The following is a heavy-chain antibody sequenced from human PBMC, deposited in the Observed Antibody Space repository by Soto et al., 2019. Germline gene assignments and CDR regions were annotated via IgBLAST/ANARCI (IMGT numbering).Heavy chain of an antibody. V-gene: IGHV4-59*01. J-gene: IGHJ3*02. CDR3: ARQGYLDAFDI. Sequence: PSETLSLTCTVSGGSISSYYWSWIRQPPGKGLERIGYIYYSGSTNYNPSLKSRVTISVDTSKNQFSLKLSSVSAADTAVYYCARQGYLDAFDIWGQGTMVT. D-gene: IGHD1-1*01. CDR1: GGSISSYY. CDR2: IYYSGST.